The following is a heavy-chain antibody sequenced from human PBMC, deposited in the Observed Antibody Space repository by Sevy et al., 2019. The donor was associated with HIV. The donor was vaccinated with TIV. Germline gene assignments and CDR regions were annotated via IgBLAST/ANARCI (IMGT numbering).Heavy chain of an antibody. J-gene: IGHJ4*02. D-gene: IGHD3-22*01. CDR2: IYPGDSDT. V-gene: IGHV5-51*01. CDR3: ARRNINLDYDRSGYYLDY. Sequence: GESLKISCKCSGYSFTTYWIGWVRQMPGRGLEWMGIIYPGDSDTRYSPSFQGQVTISADKSISTAYLQWTRLKASDTAVYYCARRNINLDYDRSGYYLDYWGQGTLVTVSS. CDR1: GYSFTTYW.